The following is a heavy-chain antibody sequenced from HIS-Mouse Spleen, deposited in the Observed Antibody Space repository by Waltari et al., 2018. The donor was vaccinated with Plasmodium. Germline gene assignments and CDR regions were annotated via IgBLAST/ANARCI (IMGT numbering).Heavy chain of an antibody. Sequence: QVQLQQWGAGLLKPSETLSLTCAVYGGSFSGYYWSLIRQPPGKGLEWIGEINHSGSTNYNPSLKSRVTISVDTSKNQFSLKLSSVTAADTAVYYCARGRHIVVVTAPRGFFDYWGQGTLVTVSS. J-gene: IGHJ4*02. V-gene: IGHV4-34*01. D-gene: IGHD2-21*02. CDR1: GGSFSGYY. CDR3: ARGRHIVVVTAPRGFFDY. CDR2: INHSGST.